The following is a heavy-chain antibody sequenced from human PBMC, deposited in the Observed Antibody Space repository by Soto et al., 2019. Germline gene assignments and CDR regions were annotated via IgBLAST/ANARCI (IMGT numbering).Heavy chain of an antibody. CDR2: ISSSSSTI. D-gene: IGHD2-21*02. CDR1: GFSFSIYN. Sequence: GGSLRLSCAASGFSFSIYNMNWVRQAPGKGLEWVSYISSSSSTIYYADSVKGRSTISRDNANNSLYLQVNSLRAEDTAVYYCARMQPNGDDASGFDYWGQGTLVTVSS. CDR3: ARMQPNGDDASGFDY. V-gene: IGHV3-48*01. J-gene: IGHJ4*02.